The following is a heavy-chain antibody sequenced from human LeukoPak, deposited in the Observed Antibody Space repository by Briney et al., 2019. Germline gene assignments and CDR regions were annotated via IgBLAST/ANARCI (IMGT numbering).Heavy chain of an antibody. CDR1: GGSISSYY. CDR3: AREGHYDILTGYLNWFDP. Sequence: SETLSLTCTVPGGSISSYYWSWIRQPPGKGLEWIGYIYYSGSTNYNPSLKSRVTISVDTSKNQFSLKLSSVTAADTAVYYCAREGHYDILTGYLNWFDPWGQGTLVTVSS. CDR2: IYYSGST. V-gene: IGHV4-59*01. D-gene: IGHD3-9*01. J-gene: IGHJ5*02.